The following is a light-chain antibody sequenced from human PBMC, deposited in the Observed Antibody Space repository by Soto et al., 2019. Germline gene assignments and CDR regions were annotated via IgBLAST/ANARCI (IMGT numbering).Light chain of an antibody. CDR2: YDN. CDR1: NIGSKS. J-gene: IGLJ2*01. CDR3: QVWDTGSDHPL. V-gene: IGLV3-21*04. Sequence: SYELTQPPSVAVAPGETASITCGGNNIGSKSVHWYQQKPGQAPVLVIYYDNDRPSGIPERFSGSNSGNTATLTISGVEAGDEADYYCQVWDTGSDHPLFGGGTKLTVL.